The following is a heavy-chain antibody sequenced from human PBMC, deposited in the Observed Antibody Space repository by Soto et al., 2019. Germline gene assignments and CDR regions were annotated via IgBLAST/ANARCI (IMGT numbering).Heavy chain of an antibody. CDR1: GGSVSSGSYY. D-gene: IGHD3-3*01. J-gene: IGHJ3*02. CDR3: ARTRDFWSGNAAFDI. V-gene: IGHV4-61*01. CDR2: MYYSGST. Sequence: SETLSLTCTVSGGSVSSGSYYWSWIRQPPGKGLEWIGYMYYSGSTNYNPSLKSRVTISLDTSKNQFSLKLSSVTAADTAVYFCARTRDFWSGNAAFDIWGQGTMVTVSS.